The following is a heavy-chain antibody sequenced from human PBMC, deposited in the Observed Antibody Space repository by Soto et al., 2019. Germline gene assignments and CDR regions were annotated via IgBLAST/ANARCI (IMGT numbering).Heavy chain of an antibody. CDR1: GGSFSGYY. D-gene: IGHD3-3*01. CDR3: ARSPWSGTEYYYYYYMDV. V-gene: IGHV4-34*01. Sequence: QVQLQQWGAGLLKPSETLSLTCAVYGGSFSGYYWSWIRQPPGKGLEWIGEINHSGSTNYNPSLNSGVTISVDTAKNQFSRELSSVTAADTAVYYCARSPWSGTEYYYYYYMDVWGKGTTVIVSS. J-gene: IGHJ6*03. CDR2: INHSGST.